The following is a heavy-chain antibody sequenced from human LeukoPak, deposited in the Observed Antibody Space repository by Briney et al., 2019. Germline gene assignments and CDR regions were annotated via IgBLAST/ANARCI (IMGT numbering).Heavy chain of an antibody. CDR1: GGSISSYY. CDR3: AGAGDGDAFDI. D-gene: IGHD5-24*01. Sequence: SETLSLTCTVSGGSISSYYWSWIRQPPGKGLEWIGYIYYSGSTNYNPSLKSRVTISVDTSKNQFSLKLSSVTAADTAVYYCAGAGDGDAFDIWGQGTMVTVSS. CDR2: IYYSGST. J-gene: IGHJ3*02. V-gene: IGHV4-59*01.